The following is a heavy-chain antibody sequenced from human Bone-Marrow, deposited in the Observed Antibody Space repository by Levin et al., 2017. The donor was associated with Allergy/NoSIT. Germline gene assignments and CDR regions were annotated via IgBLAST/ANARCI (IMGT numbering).Heavy chain of an antibody. J-gene: IGHJ6*03. CDR3: ARALASSTPYYMDV. Sequence: PSETLSLTCSVSGGSISSYYWTWIRQPPGKGLDYIGYIYYSGSTNYNPSLKSRVTISLDTSKNQFSLKLSSVTAADTAVYYCARALASSTPYYMDVWGKGTTVTVSS. CDR2: IYYSGST. D-gene: IGHD2-2*01. V-gene: IGHV4-59*01. CDR1: GGSISSYY.